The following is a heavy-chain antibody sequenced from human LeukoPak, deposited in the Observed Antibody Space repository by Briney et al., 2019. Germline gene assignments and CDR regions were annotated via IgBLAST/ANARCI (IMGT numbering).Heavy chain of an antibody. CDR3: AKTDKSYSYGFDY. CDR1: GFTFSSYG. D-gene: IGHD5-18*01. Sequence: GGSLRLSCAASGFTFSSYGMHWVRQAPGKGLEWVAVISYDGSNKYYADSVKGRFTISRDNSKNTLYLQMNSLRAEDTAVYYCAKTDKSYSYGFDYWGQGTLVTVSS. V-gene: IGHV3-30*18. J-gene: IGHJ4*02. CDR2: ISYDGSNK.